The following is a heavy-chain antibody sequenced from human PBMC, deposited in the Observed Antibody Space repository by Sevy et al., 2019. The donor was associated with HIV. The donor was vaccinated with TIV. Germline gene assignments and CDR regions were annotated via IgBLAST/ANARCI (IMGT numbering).Heavy chain of an antibody. CDR2: ISGSGGST. CDR3: AKDSSSWSYYYYYYGMDV. CDR1: GFTFSSYA. D-gene: IGHD6-13*01. Sequence: GGSLRLSCAASGFTFSSYAMSWVRQAPGKGLEWVSAISGSGGSTYYADSVKGRFPISRDNSKNTPYLQMNSLRAEDTAVYYCAKDSSSWSYYYYYYGMDVWGQGTTVTVSS. J-gene: IGHJ6*02. V-gene: IGHV3-23*01.